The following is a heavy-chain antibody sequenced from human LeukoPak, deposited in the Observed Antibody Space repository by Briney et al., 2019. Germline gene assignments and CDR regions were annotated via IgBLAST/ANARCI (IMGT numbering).Heavy chain of an antibody. V-gene: IGHV1-46*01. D-gene: IGHD2-2*01. CDR3: AREDIVVVPAAIGWFDP. J-gene: IGHJ5*02. CDR1: RYTFTSYY. CDR2: INPSGGST. Sequence: ASVKVSCKASRYTFTSYYMHWVRQAPGQGLEWMGIINPSGGSTSYAQKFQGRVTMTRDTSTSTVYMELSSLRSEDTAVYYCAREDIVVVPAAIGWFDPWGQGTLVTVSS.